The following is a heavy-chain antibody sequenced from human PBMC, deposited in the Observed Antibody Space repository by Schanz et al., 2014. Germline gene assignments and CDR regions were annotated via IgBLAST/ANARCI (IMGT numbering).Heavy chain of an antibody. V-gene: IGHV3-30*19. Sequence: QVQLVESGGGVVQPGRSLRLSCAASGFIFSNYGMHWVRQAPGKGLEWVAVISYDGSNKYYADSVKGRFTISRDNSKNTLYLQMNTLRAEDTAVYYCAKDPSHGDYDYYFDYWGQGTLVTVSS. J-gene: IGHJ4*02. CDR2: ISYDGSNK. D-gene: IGHD3-22*01. CDR1: GFIFSNYG. CDR3: AKDPSHGDYDYYFDY.